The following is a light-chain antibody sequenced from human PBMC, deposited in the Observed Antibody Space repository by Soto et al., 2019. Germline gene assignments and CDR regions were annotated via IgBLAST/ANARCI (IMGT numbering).Light chain of an antibody. Sequence: EIVLTQSPGTLSLSPGDTATLSCRASQTISSNFLAWYQQKPGQAPRLLIYTVSARATGVPDRFSGSGSGTDFTLTITRLETDDFAVYYCQQCGSSPWTFGQGTKVDI. CDR1: QTISSNF. CDR3: QQCGSSPWT. J-gene: IGKJ1*01. V-gene: IGKV3-20*01. CDR2: TVS.